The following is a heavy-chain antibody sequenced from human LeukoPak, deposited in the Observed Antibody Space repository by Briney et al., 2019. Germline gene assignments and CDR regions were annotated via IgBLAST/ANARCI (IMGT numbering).Heavy chain of an antibody. CDR1: GYTLTAYY. CDR3: ARGANWNPPGP. V-gene: IGHV1-2*02. Sequence: GASVKVSCKASGYTLTAYYMHWVRQAPGQGLEWMGWTNPNSGATNYAQQFQGRVTMTSDTSINTAYLELSRLRFDDTAVYYCARGANWNPPGPWGQGTLVTLSS. J-gene: IGHJ5*02. CDR2: TNPNSGAT. D-gene: IGHD1-1*01.